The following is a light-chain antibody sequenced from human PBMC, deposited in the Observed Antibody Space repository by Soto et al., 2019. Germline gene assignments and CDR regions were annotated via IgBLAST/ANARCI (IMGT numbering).Light chain of an antibody. CDR2: EVN. J-gene: IGLJ2*01. CDR1: SSDIGGSDF. Sequence: QSVLTQPASVSGSPGQSITISCTGTSSDIGGSDFVSWYQQHPGKAPKLVMSEVNNRPSGVSSRFSGSKSGNTASLTISVLQAEDEADYYCCSYTTTNTVVFGGGTKLTVL. V-gene: IGLV2-14*01. CDR3: CSYTTTNTVV.